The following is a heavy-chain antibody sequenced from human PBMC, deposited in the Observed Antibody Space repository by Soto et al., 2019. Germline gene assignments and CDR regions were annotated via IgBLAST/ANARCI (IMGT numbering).Heavy chain of an antibody. V-gene: IGHV5-51*01. CDR1: VYNFTNFW. CDR3: ARQVCSGGSCYHAFDY. Sequence: EVQLVQSGAEVEKPGQSLKISCKGSVYNFTNFWIGWVRQMPAKGLEWMGIIYPGDSDTRYSPSFQGQVTISADKSISTAFLQWSSLKASDTAMYYCARQVCSGGSCYHAFDYWGQGTLVTVSS. CDR2: IYPGDSDT. D-gene: IGHD2-15*01. J-gene: IGHJ4*02.